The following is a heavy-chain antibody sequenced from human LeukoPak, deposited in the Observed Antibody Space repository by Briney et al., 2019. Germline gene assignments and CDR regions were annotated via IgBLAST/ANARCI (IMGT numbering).Heavy chain of an antibody. CDR1: GFTFSRYA. J-gene: IGHJ3*02. D-gene: IGHD5-18*01. V-gene: IGHV3-64*04. CDR2: ISSNGGST. Sequence: GGSLRLSCSVSGFTFSRYAMHWVRQTPGKGLEHVSGISSNGGSTYYADSVKGRFTISRDNSKNTLYLQMNSLRAEDTALYFCVRDRLQLWPDAFDIWGRGTMVTVAS. CDR3: VRDRLQLWPDAFDI.